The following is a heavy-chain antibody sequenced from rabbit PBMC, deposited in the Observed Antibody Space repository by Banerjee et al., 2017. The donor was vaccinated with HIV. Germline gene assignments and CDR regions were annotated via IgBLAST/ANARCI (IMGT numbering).Heavy chain of an antibody. J-gene: IGHJ3*01. CDR1: GFSFSSSYW. D-gene: IGHD7-1*01. Sequence: QEHLEESGGDLVKPEGSLTLTCTASGFSFSSSYWIYWVRQAPGKGLQWIACIDAGSSGNTYYANWAKGRFTISKTSSTTVTLQMTSLTAADTATYFCARAYYARGYAGYAALWGQGTLVTVS. CDR3: ARAYYARGYAGYAAL. CDR2: IDAGSSGNT. V-gene: IGHV1S45*01.